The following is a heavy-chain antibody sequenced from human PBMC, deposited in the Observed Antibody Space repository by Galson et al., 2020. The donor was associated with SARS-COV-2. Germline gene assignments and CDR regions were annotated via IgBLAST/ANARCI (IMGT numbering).Heavy chain of an antibody. CDR1: GFTLSSYA. V-gene: IGHV3-30-3*01. D-gene: IGHD2-8*01. J-gene: IGHJ6*02. CDR2: ISYDGSNK. CDR3: ARSEWPEFYYYYGMDV. Sequence: GESLKISCAASGFTLSSYAMHWVRQAPGKGLEWVAVISYDGSNKYHADPVTRRFTISSDNSKNTLYLQMNSLRAEDTAVYYCARSEWPEFYYYYGMDVWGQGTTVTVSS.